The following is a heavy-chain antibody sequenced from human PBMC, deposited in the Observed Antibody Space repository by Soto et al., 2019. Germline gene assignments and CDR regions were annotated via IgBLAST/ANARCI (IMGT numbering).Heavy chain of an antibody. CDR2: IYNSGTT. CDR1: GGSITRGGYY. Sequence: QVQLQESGPGLVKPSETLSLTCTVSGGSITRGGYYWSWIRQHPGKGLGWIGYIYNSGTTYYNPSLKSRVTISGDTSQNQFSLKLTSVTAADTAVYYCARDPAPWGQGTLVTVSS. CDR3: ARDPAP. J-gene: IGHJ5*02. V-gene: IGHV4-31*03.